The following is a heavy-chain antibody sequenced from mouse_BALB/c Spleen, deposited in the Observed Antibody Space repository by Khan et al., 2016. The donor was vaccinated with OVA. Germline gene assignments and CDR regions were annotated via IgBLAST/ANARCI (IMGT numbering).Heavy chain of an antibody. D-gene: IGHD2-14*01. J-gene: IGHJ4*01. Sequence: QVQLKESGPELKKPGETVRISCKASGYTFTTAGIQWVQKMPGKGLKGIGWINTHSGVPKYAEDFKGRFAFSLEISVNTAYLQITNLKNEDTATYFWARGGSAYYRNDGGAMEYWGQGTSVTVSS. CDR1: GYTFTTAG. V-gene: IGHV9-4*02. CDR2: INTHSGVP. CDR3: ARGGSAYYRNDGGAMEY.